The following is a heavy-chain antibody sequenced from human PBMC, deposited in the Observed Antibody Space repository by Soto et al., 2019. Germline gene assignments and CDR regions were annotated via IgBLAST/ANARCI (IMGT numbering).Heavy chain of an antibody. Sequence: GGSLRLSCAASGFTFSSYGMHWVRQAPGKGLEWVAVISYDGSNKYYADSVKGRFTISRDNAKNTLYLQMNSLRAEDTAVYYCAKSLGDSYGYYYFDYWGQGTLVTVSS. V-gene: IGHV3-30*18. D-gene: IGHD5-18*01. J-gene: IGHJ4*02. CDR3: AKSLGDSYGYYYFDY. CDR1: GFTFSSYG. CDR2: ISYDGSNK.